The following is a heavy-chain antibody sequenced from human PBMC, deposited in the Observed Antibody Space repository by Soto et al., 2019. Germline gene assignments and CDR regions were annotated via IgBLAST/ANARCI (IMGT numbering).Heavy chain of an antibody. Sequence: PVKRSCKGSGYAFTIDRGGCLLLTPGQGLEWMGWISAYNGNTNYAQKLQGRVTMTTDTSTSTAYMELRSPRSDDTAVYYCARGGELVPAAAPTHWGQGTLVTVSS. CDR3: ARGGELVPAAAPTH. CDR1: GYAFTIDR. J-gene: IGHJ4*02. D-gene: IGHD2-2*01. V-gene: IGHV1-18*01. CDR2: ISAYNGNT.